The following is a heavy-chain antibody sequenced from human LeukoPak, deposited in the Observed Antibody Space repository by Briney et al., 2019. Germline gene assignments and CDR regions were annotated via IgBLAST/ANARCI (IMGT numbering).Heavy chain of an antibody. Sequence: ASVKVSCKASGGIFSTYGISWVRQAPGQGLEWMGWISTSNGDTKYAQKLQGRVTMTTDTSTSTAYMELRNLRSDDTAVYYCAREGLGELTLDYWGQGTLVTVSS. CDR1: GGIFSTYG. CDR2: ISTSNGDT. V-gene: IGHV1-18*01. D-gene: IGHD3-16*01. CDR3: AREGLGELTLDY. J-gene: IGHJ4*02.